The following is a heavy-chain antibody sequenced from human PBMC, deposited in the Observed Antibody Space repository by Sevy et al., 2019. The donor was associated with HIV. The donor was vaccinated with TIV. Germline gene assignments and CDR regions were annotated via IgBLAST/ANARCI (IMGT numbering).Heavy chain of an antibody. V-gene: IGHV4-31*03. J-gene: IGHJ3*01. CDR2: IYYSGST. D-gene: IGHD2-21*02. CDR1: GGSISSGGYY. CDR3: ARDGYCGGDCYSTRAFDF. Sequence: SETLSLTCTVSGGSISSGGYYWSWIRQHPGKGLEWIGYIYYSGSTYYNPSLKSRVTISVDTSKNQFSLKLSYVTAADTAVYYCARDGYCGGDCYSTRAFDFWGQGTMVTVSS.